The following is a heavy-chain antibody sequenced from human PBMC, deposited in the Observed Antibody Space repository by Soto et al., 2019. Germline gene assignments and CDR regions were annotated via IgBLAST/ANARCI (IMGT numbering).Heavy chain of an antibody. CDR1: GFSLSTSGVG. CDR3: AHRPPLRLLNDLNWFDP. V-gene: IGHV2-5*02. CDR2: IYWDDDK. D-gene: IGHD5-12*01. J-gene: IGHJ5*02. Sequence: QITLKESGPTLVKPTQTLTLTCTFSGFSLSTSGVGVGWIRQPPGKALEWLALIYWDDDKRYSPSLKSRLTIPKDTSKNQVVLTMTNMDPVDTATYYCAHRPPLRLLNDLNWFDPWGQGTLVTVSS.